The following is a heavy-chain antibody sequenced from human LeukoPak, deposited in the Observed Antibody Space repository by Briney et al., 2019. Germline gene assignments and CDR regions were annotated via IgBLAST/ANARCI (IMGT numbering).Heavy chain of an antibody. Sequence: GRSLRLSCAASGFTFSSYAMHWVRQAPGKGLEWVAVISYDGSNKYYADSVKGRFTISRDNSKNTLYLQMNSLRAEDTAVYYCAKDRGRYFDDFYYYYGMDVWGQGTTVTVSS. CDR3: AKDRGRYFDDFYYYYGMDV. CDR2: ISYDGSNK. V-gene: IGHV3-30*04. D-gene: IGHD3-9*01. J-gene: IGHJ6*02. CDR1: GFTFSSYA.